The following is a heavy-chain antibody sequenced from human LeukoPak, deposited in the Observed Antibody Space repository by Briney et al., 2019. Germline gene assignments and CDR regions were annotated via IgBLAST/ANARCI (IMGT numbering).Heavy chain of an antibody. CDR2: IDSTGST. J-gene: IGHJ4*02. CDR3: AGHVDGSNSFGDY. CDR1: GGSVSSSSYY. Sequence: PSETLSLSCTVSGGSVSSSSYYWGWIRQPPGKGLEWIGNIDSTGSTYYNPSLKSRATISVDTSKNQFSLQLSSVTAADTAVYYCAGHVDGSNSFGDYWGQGTLVTVSS. D-gene: IGHD5-24*01. V-gene: IGHV4-39*01.